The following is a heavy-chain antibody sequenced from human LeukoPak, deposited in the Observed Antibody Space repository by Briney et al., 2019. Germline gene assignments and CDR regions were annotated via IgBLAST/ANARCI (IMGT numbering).Heavy chain of an antibody. V-gene: IGHV1-2*02. J-gene: IGHJ4*02. D-gene: IGHD1-7*01. CDR2: INLNSGGT. CDR3: AGRTGTTSLDY. Sequence: ASVKVSCKASGYTFTGYYMHWVRQAPGQGLEWMGWINLNSGGTNYAQKFQGRVTMTRDTSISTAYMELSRLRSDDTAVYYCAGRTGTTSLDYWGQGTLVTVSS. CDR1: GYTFTGYY.